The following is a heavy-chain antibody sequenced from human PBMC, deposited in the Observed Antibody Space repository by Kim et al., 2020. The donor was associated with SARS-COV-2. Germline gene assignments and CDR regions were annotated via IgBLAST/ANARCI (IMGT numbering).Heavy chain of an antibody. J-gene: IGHJ4*02. V-gene: IGHV3-30-3*01. CDR1: GFTFSSYA. Sequence: GGSLRLSCAASGFTFSSYAMHWVRQAPGKGLEWVAVISYDGSNKYYADSVKGRFTISRDNSKNTLYLQMNSLRAEDTAVYYCARRKAGTITGHFDYWGQGTLVTVSS. D-gene: IGHD1-1*01. CDR2: ISYDGSNK. CDR3: ARRKAGTITGHFDY.